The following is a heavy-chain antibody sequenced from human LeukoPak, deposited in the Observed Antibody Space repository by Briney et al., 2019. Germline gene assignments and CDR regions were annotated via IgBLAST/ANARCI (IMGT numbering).Heavy chain of an antibody. CDR2: INPNSGGT. J-gene: IGHJ6*02. Sequence: LGASVKVSCKASGYTFTGYYMHWVRQAPGQGLEWMGWINPNSGGTNYAQKFQGRVTMTRDTSIITVYMELRRLRSDDTAVYYCASHYGRDFYYYGMDVWGPGTTITVSS. CDR1: GYTFTGYY. D-gene: IGHD4-17*01. CDR3: ASHYGRDFYYYGMDV. V-gene: IGHV1-2*03.